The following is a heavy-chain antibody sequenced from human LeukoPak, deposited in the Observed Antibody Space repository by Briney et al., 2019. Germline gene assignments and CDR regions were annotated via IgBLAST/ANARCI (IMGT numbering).Heavy chain of an antibody. CDR1: GYTFTSYA. D-gene: IGHD3-22*01. V-gene: IGHV1-18*01. CDR2: ISAYNGNT. CDR3: ARFKPSDSGYYYRY. Sequence: ASVKVSCKASGYTFTSYAMSWVRQAPGQGLEWMGWISAYNGNTNYAQKLQGRVTMTTDTSTSTAYMELRSLRSDDTAVYYCARFKPSDSGYYYRYWGQGTLVTVSS. J-gene: IGHJ4*02.